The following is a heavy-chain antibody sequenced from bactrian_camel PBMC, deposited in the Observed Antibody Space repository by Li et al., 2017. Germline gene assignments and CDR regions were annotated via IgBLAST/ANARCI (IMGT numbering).Heavy chain of an antibody. CDR3: AADGVNLQLARGYNY. CDR1: GYSTGGSYC. CDR2: ITTIDGST. Sequence: HVQLVESGGGSVQAGGSLRLSCKVSGYSTGGSYCMGWFRQVPGKEREGVATITTIDGSTSYADSVKGRFSISRDNAKNTLYLQMNDLKVEDTAMYYCAADGVNLQLARGYNYWGQGTQVTVS. J-gene: IGHJ4*01. D-gene: IGHD7*01. V-gene: IGHV3S63*01.